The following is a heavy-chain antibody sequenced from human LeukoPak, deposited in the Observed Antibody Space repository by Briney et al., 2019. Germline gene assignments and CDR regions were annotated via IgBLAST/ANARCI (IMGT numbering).Heavy chain of an antibody. Sequence: ASVRVSCEASGGTFSSYAISWVRQAPGQGLEWMGGIIPIFGTANYVQKFQGRVTITTDESTSTAYMELSSLRSEDTAVYYCATLPYYCSSTSCYSRWGFDPWGQGTLVTVSS. CDR2: IIPIFGTA. CDR3: ATLPYYCSSTSCYSRWGFDP. CDR1: GGTFSSYA. D-gene: IGHD2-2*02. V-gene: IGHV1-69*05. J-gene: IGHJ5*02.